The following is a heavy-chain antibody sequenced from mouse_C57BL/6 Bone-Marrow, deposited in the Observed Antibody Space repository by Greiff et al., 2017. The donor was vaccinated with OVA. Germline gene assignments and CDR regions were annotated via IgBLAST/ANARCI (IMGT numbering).Heavy chain of an antibody. D-gene: IGHD2-5*01. CDR2: INPYNGGT. CDR3: ATYYSNYFDY. J-gene: IGHJ2*01. V-gene: IGHV1-19*01. CDR1: GYTFTDYY. Sequence: EVKVVESGPVLVKPGASVKMSCKASGYTFTDYYMNWVKQSHGKSLEWIGVINPYNGGTSYNQKFKGKATLTVDKSSSTAYMELNSLTSEDSAVYYCATYYSNYFDYWGQGTTLTVSS.